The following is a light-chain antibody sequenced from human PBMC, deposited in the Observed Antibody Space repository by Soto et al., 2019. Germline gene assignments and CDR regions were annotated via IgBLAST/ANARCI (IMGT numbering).Light chain of an antibody. CDR2: AAS. CDR3: QQYNNWPPYT. J-gene: IGKJ2*01. Sequence: EIVMTQSPATLSVSPGERATLSCRASQNVINNLAWYQHKPGQAPRLLIYAASTRATGIPARFSGSGSGTEFTLTIRSLQSEDFAVYYCQQYNNWPPYTFGQGTKLDIK. CDR1: QNVINN. V-gene: IGKV3-15*01.